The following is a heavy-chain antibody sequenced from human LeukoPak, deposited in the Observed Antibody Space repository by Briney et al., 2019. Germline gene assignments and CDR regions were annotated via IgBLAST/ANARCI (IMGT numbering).Heavy chain of an antibody. J-gene: IGHJ4*02. V-gene: IGHV3-7*01. CDR1: GFTLRNAW. D-gene: IGHD6-13*01. CDR2: IKQDGSEK. CDR3: ARAKPGSWYY. Sequence: GGALRVSRAASGFTLRNAWMNWVRQAPGKGLEWVAHIKQDGSEKYYVDSVKGRFTISRDDAKNSLYLQMNTLRAGATVVYYCARAKPGSWYYWGQGTLVTASS.